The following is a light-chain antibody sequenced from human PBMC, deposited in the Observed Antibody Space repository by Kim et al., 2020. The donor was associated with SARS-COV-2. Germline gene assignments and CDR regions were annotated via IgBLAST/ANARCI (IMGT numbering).Light chain of an antibody. CDR3: QLYDTAPYS. J-gene: IGKJ2*03. V-gene: IGKV1-5*03. CDR1: KSISSW. CDR2: KTS. Sequence: SASRGDRVTISCRANKSISSWLAWYQQKPGKAPKLLIYKTSYLKSGVPSGFSGSGSGTEFTLTIASLQPDDFATYYCQLYDTAPYSFGQGTKLEI.